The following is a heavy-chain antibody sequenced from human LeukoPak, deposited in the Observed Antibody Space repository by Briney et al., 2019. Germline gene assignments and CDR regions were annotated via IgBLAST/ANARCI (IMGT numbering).Heavy chain of an antibody. CDR2: IYTSGST. V-gene: IGHV4-4*07. CDR3: ARDGVRERSPNYYYYGMDV. D-gene: IGHD1-1*01. Sequence: SETLSLTCAVYGGSFSSYYWSWIRQPAGKGLEWIGRIYTSGSTNYNPSLKSRVTMSVDTSKNQFSLKLSSVTAADTAVYYCARDGVRERSPNYYYYGMDVWGQGTTVTVSS. J-gene: IGHJ6*02. CDR1: GGSFSSYY.